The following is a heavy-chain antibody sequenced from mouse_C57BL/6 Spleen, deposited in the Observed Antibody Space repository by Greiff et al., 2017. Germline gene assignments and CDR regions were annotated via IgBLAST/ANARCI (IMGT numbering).Heavy chain of an antibody. CDR2: INPSSGYT. CDR1: GYTFTSYT. V-gene: IGHV1-4*01. J-gene: IGHJ1*03. CDR3: ARCGSCYYWYFDV. Sequence: VQLQQSGAELARPGASVKMSCKASGYTFTSYTMHWVKQRPGQGLEWIGYINPSSGYTKYNQKFKDKATLTADKSSSTAYMQLGSLTSEDSAVYYCARCGSCYYWYFDVWGTGTTVTVSS. D-gene: IGHD3-2*02.